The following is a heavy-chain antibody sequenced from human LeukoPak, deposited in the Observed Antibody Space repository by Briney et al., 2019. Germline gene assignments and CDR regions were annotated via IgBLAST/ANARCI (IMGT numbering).Heavy chain of an antibody. CDR3: ARSYDFWSGYYDY. V-gene: IGHV4-59*01. D-gene: IGHD3-3*01. CDR1: GGSISSYY. J-gene: IGHJ4*02. Sequence: PSETLSLTCTVSGGSISSYYWSWIRQPPGKGLEWIGYIYYSGSTNYNPSLKSRVTISVDTSKNQYSLKLSSVTAADTAVYSCARSYDFWSGYYDYWGQGTLVTVSS. CDR2: IYYSGST.